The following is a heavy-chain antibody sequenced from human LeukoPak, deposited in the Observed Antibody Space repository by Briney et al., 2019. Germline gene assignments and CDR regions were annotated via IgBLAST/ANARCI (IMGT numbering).Heavy chain of an antibody. CDR2: ISSSSSYI. V-gene: IGHV3-21*01. D-gene: IGHD3-10*01. Sequence: KAGGSLRLSCAASGFTFSSYSMNWVRQAPGKGLEWVSSISSSSSYIYYADSVKGRFTISRDNAKNSLYLQMNSLRAEDTAVYYCAREKTYYYGSGSLNWFDPWGQGTLVTVSS. J-gene: IGHJ5*02. CDR3: AREKTYYYGSGSLNWFDP. CDR1: GFTFSSYS.